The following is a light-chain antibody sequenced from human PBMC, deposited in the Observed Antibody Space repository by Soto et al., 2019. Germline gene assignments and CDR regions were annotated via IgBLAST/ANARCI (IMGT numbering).Light chain of an antibody. CDR1: NGGSKS. V-gene: IGLV3-21*02. CDR3: HVWDSSSEHV. CDR2: DDS. J-gene: IGLJ1*01. Sequence: SYELTQPPSVSVAPGQTARITCGGNNGGSKSVHRDQQKPGQAPVPVVDDDSDRRSRIPERFSGSNSGNTATLTIGRVEAGDEADYFCHVWDSSSEHVFGTGTKVTVL.